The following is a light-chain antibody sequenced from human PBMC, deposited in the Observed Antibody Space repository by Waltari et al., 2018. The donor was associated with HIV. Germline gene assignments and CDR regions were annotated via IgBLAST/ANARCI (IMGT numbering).Light chain of an antibody. CDR3: QSYDSSLSGVAV. J-gene: IGLJ7*01. CDR2: GNN. V-gene: IGLV1-40*01. Sequence: QSVLTQPPSVSGAPGQRVTISCTGSSSNIGAGYDVHWYQQLPGTAPKLLIYGNNNRPSGGPDRFSGSKSGTSASLAITGLQAEDEADYYCQSYDSSLSGVAVCGGGTQLTVL. CDR1: SSNIGAGYD.